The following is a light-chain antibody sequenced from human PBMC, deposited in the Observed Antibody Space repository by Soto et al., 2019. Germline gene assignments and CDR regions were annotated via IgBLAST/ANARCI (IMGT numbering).Light chain of an antibody. CDR1: ENVMTY. CDR2: GAS. V-gene: IGKV1-39*01. CDR3: QQSYTTPLT. J-gene: IGKJ3*01. Sequence: DIQMPQSPSSLSASVGDRVTMTCRASENVMTYLNWYQQKSGKAPKLLIYGASSLQGGVPSRFSGTGSETNFSLTISAVQPEDYAIYHCQQSYTTPLTFGPGTKVDFK.